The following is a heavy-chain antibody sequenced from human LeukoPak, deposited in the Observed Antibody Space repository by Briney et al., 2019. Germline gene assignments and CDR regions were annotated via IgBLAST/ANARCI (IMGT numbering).Heavy chain of an antibody. CDR3: ARDKSYGDSSDY. CDR1: GFIFSNYW. D-gene: IGHD4-17*01. CDR2: IKQDGSEK. V-gene: IGHV3-7*01. J-gene: IGHJ4*02. Sequence: PGGSLRLSCAASGFIFSNYWMSWVRQAPGKGLEWVANIKQDGSEKYYVDSVKGRFTISRDNAKNSLYLQMNSLRAEDTAVYYCARDKSYGDSSDYWGQGTLVTVSS.